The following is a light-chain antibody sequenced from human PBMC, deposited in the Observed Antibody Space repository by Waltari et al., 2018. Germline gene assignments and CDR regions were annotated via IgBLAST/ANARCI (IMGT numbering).Light chain of an antibody. CDR3: CSYAGTDTVII. Sequence: QSALTQPASVSGSPGQSITISCTGTSSDVGTYNFVSWYQQHPGKAPKHMIYEVIKRPSGFSNRFSGSKSGNTASLTISGLQCEDEADYYCCSYAGTDTVIIFGGGTKVTVL. J-gene: IGLJ2*01. CDR2: EVI. V-gene: IGLV2-23*02. CDR1: SSDVGTYNF.